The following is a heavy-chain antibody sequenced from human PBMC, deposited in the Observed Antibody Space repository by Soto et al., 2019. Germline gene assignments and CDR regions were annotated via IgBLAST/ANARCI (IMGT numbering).Heavy chain of an antibody. J-gene: IGHJ4*02. V-gene: IGHV4-39*01. CDR2: ISYSGST. CDR1: GGSISSGSYY. Sequence: PSETLSLTCTVSGGSISSGSYYWGWIRQPPGKGLEWIGGISYSGSTYYNPSLKSRVTISVDTSKNQFTLKLNSVTAADTAVYSCARLAVAALVYFDYWGQGTLVTVSS. D-gene: IGHD6-19*01. CDR3: ARLAVAALVYFDY.